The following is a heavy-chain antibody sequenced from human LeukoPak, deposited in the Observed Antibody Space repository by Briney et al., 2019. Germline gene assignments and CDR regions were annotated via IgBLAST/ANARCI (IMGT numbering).Heavy chain of an antibody. V-gene: IGHV3-53*01. CDR1: GFTVSSNY. J-gene: IGHJ3*02. CDR2: IYDIGST. Sequence: GGSLKLSCAASGFTVSSNYMSWVRQAPGTGLEWVSIIYDIGSTYYADSVKGRFTISRDNSQNTLYLQLNSLRAEDTAVYYCARTAVTPGSSDAFDIWGQGTVTVSS. D-gene: IGHD4-17*01. CDR3: ARTAVTPGSSDAFDI.